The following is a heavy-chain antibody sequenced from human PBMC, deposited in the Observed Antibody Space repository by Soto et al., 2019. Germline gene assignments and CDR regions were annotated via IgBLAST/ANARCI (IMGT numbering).Heavy chain of an antibody. D-gene: IGHD6-13*01. CDR1: GFTFSSYA. V-gene: IGHV3-23*01. Sequence: EVQLLESGGGLVQPGGSLRLSCAASGFTFSSYAMSWVRQAPGKGLEWVSAISGSGGSTYYADSVKGRFTISRDNSKNALYLQMNSLRAEDTAVYYCAKDLRANGYSNCKCPWGHGTLVTVAS. J-gene: IGHJ5*02. CDR2: ISGSGGST. CDR3: AKDLRANGYSNCKCP.